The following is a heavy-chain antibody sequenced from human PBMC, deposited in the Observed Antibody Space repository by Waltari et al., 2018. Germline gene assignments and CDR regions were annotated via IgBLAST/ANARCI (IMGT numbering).Heavy chain of an antibody. Sequence: QVQLVQSGAEVKKPGASVKISCKTSEYTFTSSYVHWVRQAPGQGLECMGIINPSGGSTIYGQKFQGRVTMTRDTSTSTVYMELSSLRADDTAVYYCALDTGALWMDVWGQGTTVTVSS. CDR1: EYTFTSSY. J-gene: IGHJ6*02. D-gene: IGHD2-21*01. CDR2: INPSGGST. V-gene: IGHV1-46*01. CDR3: ALDTGALWMDV.